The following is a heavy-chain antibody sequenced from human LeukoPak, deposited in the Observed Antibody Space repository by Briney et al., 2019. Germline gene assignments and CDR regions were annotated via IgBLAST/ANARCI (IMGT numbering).Heavy chain of an antibody. Sequence: GGSLRLSCAASGFTFSSYGMHWVRQAPGKGLEWVAVISYDGSNKYYADSVKGRFTISRDNSKNTLYLQMNSLRAEDTAVYYCATRYGGNSFENPIDYWGQGTLVTVSS. V-gene: IGHV3-30*03. CDR2: ISYDGSNK. CDR1: GFTFSSYG. CDR3: ATRYGGNSFENPIDY. J-gene: IGHJ4*02. D-gene: IGHD4-23*01.